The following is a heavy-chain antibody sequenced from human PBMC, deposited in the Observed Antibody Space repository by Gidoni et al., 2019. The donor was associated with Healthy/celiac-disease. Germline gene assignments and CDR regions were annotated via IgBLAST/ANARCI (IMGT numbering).Heavy chain of an antibody. CDR1: GFTFSSYS. CDR2: ISSSSSYI. CDR3: ARGSSSGPARGWFDP. V-gene: IGHV3-21*01. J-gene: IGHJ5*02. Sequence: EVQLVASGGGLVKPGGSLRLSCAASGFTFSSYSMNWVRQAPGKGLEWVSSISSSSSYIYYADSVKGRFTISRDNAKNSLYLQMNSLRAEDTAVYYCARGSSSGPARGWFDPWGQGTLVTVSS. D-gene: IGHD6-19*01.